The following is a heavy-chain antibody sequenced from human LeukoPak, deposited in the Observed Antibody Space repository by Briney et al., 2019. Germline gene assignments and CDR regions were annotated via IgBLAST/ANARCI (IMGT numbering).Heavy chain of an antibody. D-gene: IGHD3-22*01. Sequence: GASVKVSCKASGYTFTGYYMHWVRQAPGQGLEWMGWINPNSGGTNYAQKFQGRVTMTRDTSISTAYMELSRLRSDDTAVYYCARPLYYYDTLHAFDIWGQGTMVTVSS. V-gene: IGHV1-2*02. CDR2: INPNSGGT. CDR1: GYTFTGYY. CDR3: ARPLYYYDTLHAFDI. J-gene: IGHJ3*02.